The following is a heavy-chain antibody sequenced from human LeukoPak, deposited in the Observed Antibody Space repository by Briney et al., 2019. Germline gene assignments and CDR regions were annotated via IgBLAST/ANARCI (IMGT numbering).Heavy chain of an antibody. V-gene: IGHV3-48*03. Sequence: QPGGSLRLSCAASGFTFSSYEMNWVRQAPGKGLEWVSYISSSGSTIYYADSVKGRFTISRDNSKNTLYLQMNSLRAEDTAVYYCARVGGRAFDIWGQGTMVTVSS. CDR2: ISSSGSTI. D-gene: IGHD3-16*01. CDR3: ARVGGRAFDI. CDR1: GFTFSSYE. J-gene: IGHJ3*02.